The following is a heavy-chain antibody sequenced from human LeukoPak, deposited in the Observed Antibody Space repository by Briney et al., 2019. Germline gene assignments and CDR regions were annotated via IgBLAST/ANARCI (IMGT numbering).Heavy chain of an antibody. CDR1: GFTFSSYA. V-gene: IGHV3-30*01. CDR2: ISYDGSNK. D-gene: IGHD6-13*01. Sequence: GGSLRLSCAASGFTFSSYAMPWVRQAPGKGLEWVAVISYDGSNKYYADSVKGRFTISRDNSKNTLYLQMNSLRAEDTAVYYCARDVSPYSSSKNWFDPWGQGTLVTVSS. J-gene: IGHJ5*02. CDR3: ARDVSPYSSSKNWFDP.